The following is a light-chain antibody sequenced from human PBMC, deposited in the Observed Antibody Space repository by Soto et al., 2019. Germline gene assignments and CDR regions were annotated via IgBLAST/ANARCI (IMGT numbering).Light chain of an antibody. CDR1: QSVGSY. V-gene: IGKV3-11*01. CDR2: DAS. Sequence: EIVLTQSPATLSLYPGERATLSCKASQSVGSYLAWYQQKRGQAPRLLIYDASNRATGIPARFSGSGSGTVFTLTISSLEPEDFAVYYFHQRNNWPPWTFGQGTRVEI. J-gene: IGKJ1*01. CDR3: HQRNNWPPWT.